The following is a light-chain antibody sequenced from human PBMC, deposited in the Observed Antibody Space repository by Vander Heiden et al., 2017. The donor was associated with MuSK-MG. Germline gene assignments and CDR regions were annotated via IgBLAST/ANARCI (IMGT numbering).Light chain of an antibody. Sequence: DIQLTQSPSSLSASVGDRVTITCRASQSISSYLHRYQHKPGKAPNLLIYAASSLESGVPSRFSGSASATDFTLTISMLQPEDFATYYCQQSDSTPRTFGQGTKLEIK. V-gene: IGKV1-39*01. CDR2: AAS. J-gene: IGKJ2*01. CDR1: QSISSY. CDR3: QQSDSTPRT.